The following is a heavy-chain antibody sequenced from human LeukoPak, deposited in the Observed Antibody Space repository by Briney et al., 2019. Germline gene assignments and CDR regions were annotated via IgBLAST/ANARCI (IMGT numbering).Heavy chain of an antibody. CDR2: IIPILGIA. CDR1: GYTFTGYY. J-gene: IGHJ4*02. CDR3: ARLVAAAGRRHIDY. Sequence: SVKVSCKASGYTFTGYYIHWVRQAPGQGLGWMGRIIPILGIANYAQKFQGRVTITADKSTSTAYMELSSLRSEDTAVYYCARLVAAAGRRHIDYWGQGTLVTVSS. D-gene: IGHD6-13*01. V-gene: IGHV1-69*02.